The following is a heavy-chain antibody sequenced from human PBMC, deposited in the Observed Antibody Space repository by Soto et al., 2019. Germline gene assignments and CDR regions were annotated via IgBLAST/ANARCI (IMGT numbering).Heavy chain of an antibody. V-gene: IGHV4-59*01. CDR3: ERVIRRSIVNSFDP. Sequence: ETLSLTGTVSDCSIISSYCTVCRSRPLKGREGSGYIYYSGSTNYNPSLKRRVTISVDTSKTQFSLKLSSVTAADTAVYYCERVIRRSIVNSFDPWGQGTLVTVSS. J-gene: IGHJ5*02. CDR1: DCSIISSY. CDR2: IYYSGST. D-gene: IGHD1-26*01.